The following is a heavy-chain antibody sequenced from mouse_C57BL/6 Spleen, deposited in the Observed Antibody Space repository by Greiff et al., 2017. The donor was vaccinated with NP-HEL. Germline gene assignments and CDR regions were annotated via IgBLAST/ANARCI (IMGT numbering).Heavy chain of an antibody. CDR2: ISYDGSN. Sequence: EVKLQESGPGLVKPSQSLSLTCSVTGYSITSGYYWNWIRQFPGNKLEWMGYISYDGSNNYNPSLKNRISITRDTSKNQFFLKLNSVTTEDTATYYCARARTGYFDYWGQGTTLTVSS. V-gene: IGHV3-6*01. CDR3: ARARTGYFDY. J-gene: IGHJ2*01. CDR1: GYSITSGYY. D-gene: IGHD4-1*01.